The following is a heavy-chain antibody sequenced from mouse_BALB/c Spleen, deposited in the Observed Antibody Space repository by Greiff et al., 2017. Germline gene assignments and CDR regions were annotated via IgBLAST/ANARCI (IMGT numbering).Heavy chain of an antibody. D-gene: IGHD1-1*01. J-gene: IGHJ2*01. CDR2: INPSTGYT. CDR1: GYTFTSYW. Sequence: VQLQQSGAELAKPGASVKMSCKASGYTFTSYWMHWVKQRPGQGLEWIGYINPSTGYTEYNQKFKDKATLTADKSSSTAYMQLSSLTSEDSAVYYCARGITTGAPAYWGQGTTLTVSS. CDR3: ARGITTGAPAY. V-gene: IGHV1-7*01.